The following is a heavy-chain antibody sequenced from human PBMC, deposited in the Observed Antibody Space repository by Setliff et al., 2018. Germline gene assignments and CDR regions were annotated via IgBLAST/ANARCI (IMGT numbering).Heavy chain of an antibody. CDR2: IKQDGDEK. CDR3: ARNAPFDW. J-gene: IGHJ4*02. CDR1: GFTFSNSW. Sequence: GESLKISCATSGFTFSNSWMSWVRQAPGKGLEWVAFIKQDGDEKYYVDSVKGRFTISRDNAKKSLYLQMNSLNAEDTAVYYCARNAPFDWWGQGTLVTVSS. V-gene: IGHV3-7*01.